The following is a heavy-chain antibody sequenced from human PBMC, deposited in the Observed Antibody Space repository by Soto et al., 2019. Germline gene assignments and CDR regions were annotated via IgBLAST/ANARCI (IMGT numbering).Heavy chain of an antibody. CDR3: ARGRPAAIWPHSWFDP. CDR1: GYTFTSYD. V-gene: IGHV1-8*01. Sequence: QVQLVQSGAEVKKPGASVKVSCKASGYTFTSYDINWVRQATGQGLEWMGWMNPNSGNTGYAQKFPGRVTRNXXTXTXIAYRGLRSLRSEDTAVYSCARGRPAAIWPHSWFDPWGQGTLVTVSS. CDR2: MNPNSGNT. J-gene: IGHJ5*02. D-gene: IGHD2-2*01.